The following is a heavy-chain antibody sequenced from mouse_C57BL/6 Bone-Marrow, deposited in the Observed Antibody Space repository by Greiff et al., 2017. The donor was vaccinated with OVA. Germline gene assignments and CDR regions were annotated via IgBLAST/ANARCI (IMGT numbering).Heavy chain of an antibody. Sequence: QVQLQQPGAELVKPGASVKLSCKASGYTFTSYWMHWVKQRPGQGLEWIGMIHPNSGSTNYNEKFKSKATLTVDKSSSTAYMQLSSLTSEDSAVYYCATTVVATEYFDYWGQGTTLTVSS. CDR3: ATTVVATEYFDY. CDR1: GYTFTSYW. V-gene: IGHV1-64*01. D-gene: IGHD1-1*01. J-gene: IGHJ2*01. CDR2: IHPNSGST.